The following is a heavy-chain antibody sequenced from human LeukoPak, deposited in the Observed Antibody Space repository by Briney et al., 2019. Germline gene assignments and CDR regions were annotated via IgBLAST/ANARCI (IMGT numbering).Heavy chain of an antibody. J-gene: IGHJ6*03. Sequence: GGSLRLSCAASGFTFSSYAMSWVRQAPGKGLEWVSAISSSGGSTYYADSVKGRFTISRDNSKNTLYLQMNSLRAEDTAVYFCASLFSSGWRYFYYMDVWGKGTTVTVSS. CDR3: ASLFSSGWRYFYYMDV. V-gene: IGHV3-23*01. D-gene: IGHD6-19*01. CDR2: ISSSGGST. CDR1: GFTFSSYA.